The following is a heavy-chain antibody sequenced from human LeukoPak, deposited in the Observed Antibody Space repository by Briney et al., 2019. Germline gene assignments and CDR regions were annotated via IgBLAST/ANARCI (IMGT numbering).Heavy chain of an antibody. D-gene: IGHD3-10*01. CDR1: GFTFISYG. J-gene: IGHJ4*02. Sequence: GGSLRLSCAASGFTFISYGMHWVRQAPGKGLEWVTFIRYDGSNKYYAGSVKGRFIISRDNSKNSLYLQMNSLRAEDTAVYYCARAYITMVRGVIIKPYYFDYWGQGTLVTVSS. CDR2: IRYDGSNK. CDR3: ARAYITMVRGVIIKPYYFDY. V-gene: IGHV3-30*02.